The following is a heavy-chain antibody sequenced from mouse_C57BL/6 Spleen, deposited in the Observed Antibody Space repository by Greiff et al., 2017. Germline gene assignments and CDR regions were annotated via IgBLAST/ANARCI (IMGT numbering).Heavy chain of an antibody. J-gene: IGHJ2*01. V-gene: IGHV5-17*01. CDR3: ARDLGYYFDY. D-gene: IGHD3-3*01. Sequence: EVMLVESGGGLVKPGGSLKLSCAASGFTFSDYGMHWVRQAPEKGLEWVAYISSGSSTIYYADTVKGRFTISRDNAKNTLFLQMTSLRSEDTAMYYCARDLGYYFDYWGQGTTLTVSS. CDR1: GFTFSDYG. CDR2: ISSGSSTI.